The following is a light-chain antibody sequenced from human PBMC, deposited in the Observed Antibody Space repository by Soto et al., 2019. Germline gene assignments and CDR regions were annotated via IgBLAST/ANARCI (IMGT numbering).Light chain of an antibody. J-gene: IGKJ2*01. Sequence: DIQMTQSPSTLSASVGDRVTVTCRASESISLWLAWFQQKPGKAPKLLIYKASTLASGVPSRFSGSGSGTEXXXTITXLQPDDFAIYYCQHYNSFPYTFGQGTKVDI. CDR1: ESISLW. V-gene: IGKV1-5*03. CDR3: QHYNSFPYT. CDR2: KAS.